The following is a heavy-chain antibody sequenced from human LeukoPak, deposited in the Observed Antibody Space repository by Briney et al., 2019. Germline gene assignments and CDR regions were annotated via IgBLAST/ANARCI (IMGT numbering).Heavy chain of an antibody. CDR2: ISYDGSNK. CDR3: ARDADYGGNTMAFDI. V-gene: IGHV3-30*03. CDR1: GFTFSSYG. Sequence: PGRSLRLSCAASGFTFSSYGMHWVRQAPGKGLEWVAVISYDGSNKYYADSVKGRFTISRDNSKNTLYLQMNSLRAEDTAVYYCARDADYGGNTMAFDIWGQGTMVTVSS. D-gene: IGHD4-23*01. J-gene: IGHJ3*02.